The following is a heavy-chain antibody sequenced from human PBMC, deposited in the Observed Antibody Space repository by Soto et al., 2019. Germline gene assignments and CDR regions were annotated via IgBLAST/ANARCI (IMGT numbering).Heavy chain of an antibody. D-gene: IGHD6-13*01. CDR1: GFTFSSYA. J-gene: IGHJ4*02. CDR3: AKDPMSSSWQTFDY. CDR2: ISGSGGST. Sequence: VGSLNLSCAASGFTFSSYAMSWVRQAPGKGLEWVSAISGSGGSTYYADSVKGRFTISRDNSKNTLYLQMNSLRAEDTAVYYCAKDPMSSSWQTFDYWGQGTLVTVSS. V-gene: IGHV3-23*01.